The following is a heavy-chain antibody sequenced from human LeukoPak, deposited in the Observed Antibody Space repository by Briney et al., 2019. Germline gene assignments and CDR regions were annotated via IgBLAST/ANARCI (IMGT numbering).Heavy chain of an antibody. CDR2: ISGSGGST. J-gene: IGHJ4*02. V-gene: IGHV3-23*01. D-gene: IGHD3-22*01. CDR1: GFTFSSYA. CDR3: AKDSTMYYESSRGLIDY. Sequence: GGSLRLSCAASGFTFSSYAVSWVRQAPGKGLEWVSVISGSGGSTYYADSVKGRFTISRDNSKNTLYLQMNSLRAEDTAVYYCAKDSTMYYESSRGLIDYWGQGTLVTVSS.